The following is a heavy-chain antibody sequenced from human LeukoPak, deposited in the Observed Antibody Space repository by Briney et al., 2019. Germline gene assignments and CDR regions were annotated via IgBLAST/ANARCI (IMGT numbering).Heavy chain of an antibody. CDR1: GGSISSYY. CDR2: IYTSGST. V-gene: IGHV4-4*07. CDR3: ARDKDSSSWYFDY. J-gene: IGHJ4*02. Sequence: SETLSLTCTVSGGSISSYYWSWIRQXAGKGLEWIGRIYTSGSTNYNPSLKSRVTMSVDTSKNQFSLKLSSVTAADTAVYYCARDKDSSSWYFDYWGQGTLVTVSS. D-gene: IGHD6-13*01.